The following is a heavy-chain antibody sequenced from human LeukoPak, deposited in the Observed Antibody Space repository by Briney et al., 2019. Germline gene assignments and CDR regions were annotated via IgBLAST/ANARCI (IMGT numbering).Heavy chain of an antibody. J-gene: IGHJ5*02. Sequence: SGPTLVKPTQTLTLTCTFSGFSLSTSGVGVGWIRQPPGKALEWLALIYWNDDKRYSPSLKSRLTITKDTSKNQVVLTMTNMDPVDTATYYCAHSRHGGNSVLRFDPWGQGTLVTVSS. V-gene: IGHV2-5*01. CDR1: GFSLSTSGVG. D-gene: IGHD4-23*01. CDR2: IYWNDDK. CDR3: AHSRHGGNSVLRFDP.